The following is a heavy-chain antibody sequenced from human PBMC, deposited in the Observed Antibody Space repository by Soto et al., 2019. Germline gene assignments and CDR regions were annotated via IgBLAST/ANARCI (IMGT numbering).Heavy chain of an antibody. CDR1: GFTFSSYS. CDR2: ISGSSSTR. CDR3: ARGGLAARRGGGFDQ. D-gene: IGHD6-6*01. Sequence: DVQLVESGGGLVQPGGSLRLSCAASGFTFSSYSMNWVRQAPGKGLEWLSYISGSSSTRNHADSGKDRFTISRDNANNSLLLQMNSLRDEDTAVYYCARGGLAARRGGGFDQWGQGTLVTVS. V-gene: IGHV3-48*02. J-gene: IGHJ4*02.